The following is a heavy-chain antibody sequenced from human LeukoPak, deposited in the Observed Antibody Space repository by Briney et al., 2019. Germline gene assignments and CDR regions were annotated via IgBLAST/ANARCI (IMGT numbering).Heavy chain of an antibody. CDR3: ATLVYDFWSGSAYYYYMDV. CDR2: IYTSGST. Sequence: SETLSLTCTVSGGSISSYYWSWIRQPAGKGLEWIGRIYTSGSTNYNPSLKSRVTMSVDTSKNQFSLKLSSVTAADTAVYYCATLVYDFWSGSAYYYYMDVWGKGTTVTVSS. CDR1: GGSISSYY. D-gene: IGHD3-3*01. V-gene: IGHV4-4*07. J-gene: IGHJ6*03.